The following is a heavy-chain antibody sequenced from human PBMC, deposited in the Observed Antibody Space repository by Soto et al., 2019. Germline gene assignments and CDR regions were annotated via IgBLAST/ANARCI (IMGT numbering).Heavy chain of an antibody. D-gene: IGHD5-12*01. CDR3: ARHSATTTTDFDY. J-gene: IGHJ4*02. Sequence: PSETLSLTCTVSGGSISSSSYYWGWIRQPPGKGLEWIGSIYYSGSTYYNPSLKSRVTISVDTSKNQLSLKLSSVTAADTAVYYCARHSATTTTDFDYWGQGTLVTVSS. CDR2: IYYSGST. V-gene: IGHV4-39*01. CDR1: GGSISSSSYY.